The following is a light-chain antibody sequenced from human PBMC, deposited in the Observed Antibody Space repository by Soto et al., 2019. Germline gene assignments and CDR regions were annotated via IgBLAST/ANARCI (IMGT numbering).Light chain of an antibody. J-gene: IGLJ2*01. Sequence: QSALTQPPSASGSPGQSVTISCTGTSSDVGTYDYVSWFQQHPGKAPKLVIYEVNKRPSGVPDRFSGSKSGNTASLTVSGLQGEDEADYYCSSYAGRSNLDVVFGGGTQLTVL. CDR1: SSDVGTYDY. CDR2: EVN. CDR3: SSYAGRSNLDVV. V-gene: IGLV2-8*01.